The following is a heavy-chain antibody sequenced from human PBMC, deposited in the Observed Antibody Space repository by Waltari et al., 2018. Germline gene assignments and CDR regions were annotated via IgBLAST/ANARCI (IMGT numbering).Heavy chain of an antibody. CDR3: AKVDVRGVYYYED. Sequence: EVQLLESGGGLVQPGGSLRLSCAASGFTFNIYAMNWVRQAPGKGLEWVSAISGSGGPTYYADAVKGRFTMARDNAKNTLYLQMNSLRAEDTAVYYCAKVDVRGVYYYEDWSQGTLVTVSS. J-gene: IGHJ4*02. CDR2: ISGSGGPT. CDR1: GFTFNIYA. D-gene: IGHD3-10*02. V-gene: IGHV3-23*01.